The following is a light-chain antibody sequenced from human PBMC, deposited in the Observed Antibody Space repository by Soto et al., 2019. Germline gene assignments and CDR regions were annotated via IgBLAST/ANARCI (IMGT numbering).Light chain of an antibody. V-gene: IGLV2-14*03. CDR1: SSDIGAYNF. J-gene: IGLJ2*01. Sequence: QSALTQPASVSGSPGQTMTISRTGTSSDIGAYNFVSWYQQHPGKAPKLMLYDVNIRPSGVSNRFSGSKSGNTASLTISGLQAEHEADYYCTSWSTSTTMIFGGGTKLTVL. CDR2: DVN. CDR3: TSWSTSTTMI.